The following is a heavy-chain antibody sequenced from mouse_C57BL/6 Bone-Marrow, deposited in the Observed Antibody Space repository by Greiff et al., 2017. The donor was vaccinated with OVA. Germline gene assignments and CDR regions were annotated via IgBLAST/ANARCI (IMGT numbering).Heavy chain of an antibody. J-gene: IGHJ1*03. CDR1: GFTFSSYG. V-gene: IGHV5-6*01. D-gene: IGHD1-1*01. CDR3: ARRFPCGSSPWYFDV. CDR2: ISSGGSYT. Sequence: EVHLVESGGDLVKPGGSLKLSCAASGFTFSSYGMSWVRQTPDQRLEWVATISSGGSYTYYPDSVKGRFTISRDNAKNTLYLQLSSLKSEDTAMYYCARRFPCGSSPWYFDVWGTGTTVTASS.